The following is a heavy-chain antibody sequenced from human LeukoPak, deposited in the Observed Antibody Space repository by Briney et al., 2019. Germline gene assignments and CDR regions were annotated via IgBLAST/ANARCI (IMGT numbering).Heavy chain of an antibody. CDR2: IYYSGST. D-gene: IGHD4-23*01. V-gene: IGHV4-39*01. CDR1: GGSISSSSYY. J-gene: IGHJ4*03. CDR3: ASLGTRWSPEDFEY. Sequence: PSETLSLTCTVSGGSISSSSYYWGWIRQPPGKGLEWIGCIYYSGSTYYIPSLKSRVTISVDTSKNQFSLKLSTVTAADTAVYYCASLGTRWSPEDFEYWGHGTLVSVSS.